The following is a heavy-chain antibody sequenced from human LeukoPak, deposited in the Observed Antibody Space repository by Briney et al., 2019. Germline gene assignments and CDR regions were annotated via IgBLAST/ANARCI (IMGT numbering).Heavy chain of an antibody. CDR3: ARGPNSNWSGLDF. J-gene: IGHJ4*02. Sequence: GGSLRLSCTASGFSFSGHWMHWARQLPGKGLVWVSRISPTGSTTSYADSVKGRFTVSRDNAKNTLYLQVNNLRVEDTAVYYCARGPNSNWSGLDFWGQGTLLTVSS. V-gene: IGHV3-74*01. CDR2: ISPTGSTT. D-gene: IGHD6-6*01. CDR1: GFSFSGHW.